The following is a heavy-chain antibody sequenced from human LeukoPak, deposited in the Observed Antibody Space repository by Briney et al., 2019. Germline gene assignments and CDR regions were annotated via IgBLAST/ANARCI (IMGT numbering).Heavy chain of an antibody. CDR2: INPTTDDR. V-gene: IGHV1-2*06. Sequence: ASVKVSCKASGYTFTGSDYHLHWVRQAPGQGLEWVGRINPTTDDRTYEQKFQGRVTMTRDTSISTAYMELSRLRSDDTAVYYCARDRGTRGYSSGPTTTWGQGTLVTVSS. CDR1: GYTFTGSDYH. D-gene: IGHD6-19*01. J-gene: IGHJ5*02. CDR3: ARDRGTRGYSSGPTTT.